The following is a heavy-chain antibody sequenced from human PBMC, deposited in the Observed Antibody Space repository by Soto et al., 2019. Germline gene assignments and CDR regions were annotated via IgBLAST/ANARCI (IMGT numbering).Heavy chain of an antibody. CDR2: ISAYNGNT. CDR3: ARSFSYYYDSSGYDYP. D-gene: IGHD3-22*01. CDR1: GYTFTSYG. Sequence: ASAKVSCKASGYTFTSYGISWVRQAPGQGLEWMGWISAYNGNTNYAQKLQGRVTMTTDTSTSTAYMELRSLRSDDTAVYYCARSFSYYYDSSGYDYPWGQGTLVTVSS. V-gene: IGHV1-18*04. J-gene: IGHJ5*02.